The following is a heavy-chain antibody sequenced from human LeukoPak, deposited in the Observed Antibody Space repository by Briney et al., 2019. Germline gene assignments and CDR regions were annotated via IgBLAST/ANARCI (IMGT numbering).Heavy chain of an antibody. CDR3: AKTYSSSWYLDY. V-gene: IGHV3-30*02. CDR2: IRYDGTNG. Sequence: GGSLRLSCAASGFIFSGYGMHWVRQAPGKGLEWLAFIRYDGTNGYYADSVKGRFTVSRDNSRNTLYLQINSLRSEDTAMYYCAKTYSSSWYLDYWGQGTLVTVSS. CDR1: GFIFSGYG. J-gene: IGHJ4*02. D-gene: IGHD6-13*01.